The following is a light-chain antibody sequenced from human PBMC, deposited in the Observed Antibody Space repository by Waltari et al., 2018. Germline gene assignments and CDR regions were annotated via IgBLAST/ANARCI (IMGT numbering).Light chain of an antibody. CDR3: QTWGTGFVV. J-gene: IGLJ2*01. CDR2: LDSDGSH. V-gene: IGLV4-69*01. CDR1: SGHSDYS. Sequence: QLALTQSPSASASLGASVKLTCTLSSGHSDYSIAWHQQQPEKGPRYLMKLDSDGSHTMGDGIPHRFSCSSSGAERYLTISSLQYEDEADYYCQTWGTGFVVFGGGTKLTVL.